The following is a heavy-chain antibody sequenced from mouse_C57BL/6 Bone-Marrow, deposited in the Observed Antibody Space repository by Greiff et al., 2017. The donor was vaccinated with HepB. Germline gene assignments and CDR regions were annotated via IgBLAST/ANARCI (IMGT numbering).Heavy chain of an antibody. Sequence: EVKLMDSGGGLVQSGRSLRLSCATSGFTFSDFYMEWVRQAPGKGLEWIAASRNKANDYTTEYSASVKGRFIVSRDTSQSILYLQMNALRAEDTAIYYCARDDYDYDDGGYAMDYWGQGTSVTVSS. CDR3: ARDDYDYDDGGYAMDY. V-gene: IGHV7-1*01. CDR1: GFTFSDFY. D-gene: IGHD2-4*01. CDR2: SRNKANDYTT. J-gene: IGHJ4*01.